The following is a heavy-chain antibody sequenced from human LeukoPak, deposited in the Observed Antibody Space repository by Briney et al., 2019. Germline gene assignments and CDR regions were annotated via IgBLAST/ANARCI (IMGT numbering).Heavy chain of an antibody. Sequence: GGSLRLSCAASGFTFSSYAMSWVSQAPGKGLEWVSAISGSGGSTYYADSVKGRFTISRDNSKNTLYLQMNSLRAEDTAVYYCAKDQGVLYYYDSSGYSLDYFDYWGQRTLVTVSS. CDR3: AKDQGVLYYYDSSGYSLDYFDY. V-gene: IGHV3-23*01. D-gene: IGHD3-22*01. J-gene: IGHJ4*02. CDR2: ISGSGGST. CDR1: GFTFSSYA.